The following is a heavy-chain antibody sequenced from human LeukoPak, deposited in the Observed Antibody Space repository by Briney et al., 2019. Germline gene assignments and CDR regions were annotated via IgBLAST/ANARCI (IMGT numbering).Heavy chain of an antibody. V-gene: IGHV4-34*01. Sequence: PSETLSLTCAVYGGSFSGYYWSWIRQPPGKGLEWIGEINHSGSTNNNPSLKSRVTISVDTSKNQFSLKLSSVTAADTAVFYCARENSGSYREFDYWGQGTLVTVSS. CDR2: INHSGST. CDR3: ARENSGSYREFDY. J-gene: IGHJ4*02. D-gene: IGHD1-26*01. CDR1: GGSFSGYY.